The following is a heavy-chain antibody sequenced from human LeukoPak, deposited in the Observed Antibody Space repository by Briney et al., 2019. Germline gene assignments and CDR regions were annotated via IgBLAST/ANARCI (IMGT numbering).Heavy chain of an antibody. V-gene: IGHV4-39*01. CDR1: GGSISSSSYY. Sequence: PSETLSLTCTVSGGSISSSSYYWGWIRQPPGKGLEWIGSIYYSGSTYYNPSLKSRVTISVDTSKNQFSLKLSSVTAADTAVYYCARHHYGEDAFDIWGQGTMVTVSS. CDR3: ARHHYGEDAFDI. J-gene: IGHJ3*02. D-gene: IGHD4-17*01. CDR2: IYYSGST.